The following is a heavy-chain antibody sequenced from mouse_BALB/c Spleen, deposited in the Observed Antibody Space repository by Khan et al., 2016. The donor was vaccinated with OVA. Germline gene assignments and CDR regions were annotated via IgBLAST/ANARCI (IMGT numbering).Heavy chain of an antibody. CDR3: VSDYWDVLAY. CDR1: GFNIKDTY. CDR2: IDPANGNT. J-gene: IGHJ3*01. D-gene: IGHD4-1*01. V-gene: IGHV14-3*02. Sequence: EVELVQSGAELVKPGESVKLSCTASGFNIKDTYIHWVKQTPEKGLEWMGRIDPANGNTKYDPKFQGKATKTADTSSNTAYLQLSSLTSEDTAVFCCVSDYWDVLAYWGQGTLVTVSA.